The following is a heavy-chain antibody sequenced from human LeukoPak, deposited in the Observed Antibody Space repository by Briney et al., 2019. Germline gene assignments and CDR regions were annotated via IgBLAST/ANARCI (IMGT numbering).Heavy chain of an antibody. CDR3: AKGIDYYGSGSHFDY. CDR1: GFTFSNYW. D-gene: IGHD3-10*01. J-gene: IGHJ4*02. V-gene: IGHV3-7*03. CDR2: IKQDGSVK. Sequence: GGSLRLSCAASGFTFSNYWMSWVRQAPGKGLGWVANIKQDGSVKNYVDSVKGRFTISRDNAKNSLYLQMNSLRTEDTALYYCAKGIDYYGSGSHFDYWGQGTLVTVSS.